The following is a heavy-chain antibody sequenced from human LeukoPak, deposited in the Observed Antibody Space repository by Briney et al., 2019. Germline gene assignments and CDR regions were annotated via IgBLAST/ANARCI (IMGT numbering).Heavy chain of an antibody. V-gene: IGHV1-18*01. CDR2: ISAYNGNT. J-gene: IGHJ6*02. Sequence: ASVKVSCKTSGYTFTSYGISWVRQAPGQGLEWMGWISAYNGNTNYAQKLQGRVTMTTDTSTSTAYMELRSLKSDDTAVYYCAREDPSFSYGMDVWGQGTTVTVSS. CDR3: AREDPSFSYGMDV. D-gene: IGHD3-3*01. CDR1: GYTFTSYG.